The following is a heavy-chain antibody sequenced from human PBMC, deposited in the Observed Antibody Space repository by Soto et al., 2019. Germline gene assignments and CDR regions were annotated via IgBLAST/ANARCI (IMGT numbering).Heavy chain of an antibody. D-gene: IGHD3-22*01. Sequence: QPGGSLSLSCVASGFTFRNYAMNWVRQAPGKGLEYASGVTSDGGRTYYADSVKGRFTISRDNSKNTLFLQMGSLRAEDMAVYYCARVFHDSGGYYYDFWGQGILVTVSS. CDR1: GFTFRNYA. CDR2: VTSDGGRT. V-gene: IGHV3-64*02. CDR3: ARVFHDSGGYYYDF. J-gene: IGHJ4*02.